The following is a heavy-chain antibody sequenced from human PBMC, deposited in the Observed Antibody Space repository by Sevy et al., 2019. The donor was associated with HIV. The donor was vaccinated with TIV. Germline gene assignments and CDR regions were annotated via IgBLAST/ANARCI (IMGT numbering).Heavy chain of an antibody. CDR3: ARLVREGATYPDY. V-gene: IGHV4-61*02. D-gene: IGHD1-26*01. J-gene: IGHJ4*02. Sequence: SETLSLTCTVSGGSISSGNYYWSWIRQLAGKGLEWIGRIHASGSTNYKSYLKSRVTMSVDTSKNQFSLRVTSVTAADTAVYYCARLVREGATYPDYWGQGTLVTVSS. CDR2: IHASGST. CDR1: GGSISSGNYY.